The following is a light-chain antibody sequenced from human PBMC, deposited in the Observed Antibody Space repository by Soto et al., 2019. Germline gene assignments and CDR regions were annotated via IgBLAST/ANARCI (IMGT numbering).Light chain of an antibody. V-gene: IGKV3D-20*02. CDR2: GAS. Sequence: EIVLTPSPGTLSLFSGARAAISCRAIQSVSSSYVAWYQQKPGQAPRLLIYGASSRATGIPDRFSGSGSGTDFTLTISSLEPEDFAVYYCHQRQYWPPITFGQGTLLEIK. CDR1: QSVSSSY. CDR3: HQRQYWPPIT. J-gene: IGKJ5*01.